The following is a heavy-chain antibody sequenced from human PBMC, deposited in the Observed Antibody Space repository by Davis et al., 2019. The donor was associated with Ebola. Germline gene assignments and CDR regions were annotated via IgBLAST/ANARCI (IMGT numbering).Heavy chain of an antibody. CDR2: INTNTGNP. Sequence: ASVKVSCKASGYTFTSYAMNWVRQAPGQGLEWMGWINTNTGNPTYAQGFTGRFVFSLDTSVSTAYLQISSLKAEDTAVYYCARDGTYYYDSSGHPPGYWGQGTLVTVSS. V-gene: IGHV7-4-1*02. CDR1: GYTFTSYA. CDR3: ARDGTYYYDSSGHPPGY. D-gene: IGHD3-22*01. J-gene: IGHJ4*02.